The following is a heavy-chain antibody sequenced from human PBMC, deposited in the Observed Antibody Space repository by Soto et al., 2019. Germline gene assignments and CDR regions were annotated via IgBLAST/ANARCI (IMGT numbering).Heavy chain of an antibody. J-gene: IGHJ4*02. V-gene: IGHV3-7*03. CDR2: IKQDGSEI. Sequence: GGSLRLSCAASGFTFSRYLMSWVRQAPGKGLEWVANIKQDGSEIYYVDSVKGRFTISRDNAKNSLYLQMNRLRAEDTAVYYCERASGWSIWDYWGQGTLVTVSS. CDR3: ERASGWSIWDY. D-gene: IGHD3-10*01. CDR1: GFTFSRYL.